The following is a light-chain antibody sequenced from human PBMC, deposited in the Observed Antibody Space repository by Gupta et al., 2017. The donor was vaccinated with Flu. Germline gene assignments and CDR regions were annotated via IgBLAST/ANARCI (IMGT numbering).Light chain of an antibody. Sequence: KNIGGKSVHWYQQQPGQAPLLVVHDDSKRPSGIPERFSGCNSGDTATLTISRVEAGDEADYYCHVWSGTSGQDHWVFGGGTKLTVV. CDR3: HVWSGTSGQDHWV. CDR1: NIGGKS. J-gene: IGLJ3*02. CDR2: DDS. V-gene: IGLV3-21*02.